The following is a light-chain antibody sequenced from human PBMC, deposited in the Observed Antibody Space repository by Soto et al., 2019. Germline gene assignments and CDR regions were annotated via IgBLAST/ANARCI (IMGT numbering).Light chain of an antibody. J-gene: IGKJ4*01. CDR2: DAS. CDR3: QQYDNLPLT. V-gene: IGKV1-33*01. Sequence: DIQMTQSPSSLSASVGDRVTITCQASQDISNYLNWYQQKPGKAPKLLIYDASNLETGVPSRFSGSGSGTDFTFNISSLPTEDIATYYCQQYDNLPLTFGGGTKVDIK. CDR1: QDISNY.